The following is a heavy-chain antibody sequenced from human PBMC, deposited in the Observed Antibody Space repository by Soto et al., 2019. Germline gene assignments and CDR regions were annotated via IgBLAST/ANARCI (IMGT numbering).Heavy chain of an antibody. D-gene: IGHD6-6*01. Sequence: GGSLRLSCEVSRLTFSNSWMNWVRQPPGKGLEWVANINPDGSGKYYVESLRGRFTISRDNAKNALYLQMNSLRAEDTAVYYCTRLSRLSLPDCWGQAALVTVS. V-gene: IGHV3-7*01. CDR2: INPDGSGK. CDR3: TRLSRLSLPDC. CDR1: RLTFSNSW. J-gene: IGHJ4*02.